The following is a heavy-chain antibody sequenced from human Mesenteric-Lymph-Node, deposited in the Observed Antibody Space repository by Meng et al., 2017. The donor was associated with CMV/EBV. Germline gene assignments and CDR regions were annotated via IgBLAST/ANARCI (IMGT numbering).Heavy chain of an antibody. V-gene: IGHV1-69*05. J-gene: IGHJ6*02. D-gene: IGHD3-3*02. CDR1: GYTFYSFG. CDR2: IIPIFGTI. CDR3: ARDGDFSTPLGNYFYYGMDV. Sequence: SVKVSCKVYGYTFYSFGLSWVRQAPGQGLEWMGGIIPIFGTINYAQKFQGRVTISTDGSTNIVYMEVTNLRSEDTAVYYCARDGDFSTPLGNYFYYGMDVWGQGTTVTVSS.